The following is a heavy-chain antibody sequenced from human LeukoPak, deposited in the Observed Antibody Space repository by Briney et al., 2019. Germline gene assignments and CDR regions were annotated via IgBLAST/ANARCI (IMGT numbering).Heavy chain of an antibody. J-gene: IGHJ4*02. V-gene: IGHV3-66*01. Sequence: PGGTLRLSCTVYGRTVRKNYRSWVRQAQGKELEWVSVIYSGGNTYYKDSVKGRFTISRDNSKNTLYLKMTSLRAEDTAVYYCARVSGDYTYYFDYWGQGTLVTVSS. D-gene: IGHD4-17*01. CDR3: ARVSGDYTYYFDY. CDR1: GRTVRKNY. CDR2: IYSGGNT.